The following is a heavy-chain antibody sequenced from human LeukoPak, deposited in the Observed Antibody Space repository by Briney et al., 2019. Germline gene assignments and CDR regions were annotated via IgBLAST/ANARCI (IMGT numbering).Heavy chain of an antibody. V-gene: IGHV3-74*01. Sequence: GGSLRLSCAASGFTFSTYWMHWVRQAPGKGLVWVSRINSDGSSTTYADSVKGRFTISRDNSKNTVYLQMNSLRAEDTAVYYCTGDVYQHWGQGTLVTVSS. J-gene: IGHJ1*01. D-gene: IGHD1-14*01. CDR3: TGDVYQH. CDR2: INSDGSST. CDR1: GFTFSTYW.